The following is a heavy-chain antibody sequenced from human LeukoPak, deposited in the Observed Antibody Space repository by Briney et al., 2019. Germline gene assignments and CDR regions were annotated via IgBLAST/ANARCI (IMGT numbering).Heavy chain of an antibody. CDR2: ISGSGDNT. D-gene: IGHD3-22*01. CDR3: AKGSYYDSSGSFYFDY. CDR1: GFTFSSYA. V-gene: IGHV3-23*01. Sequence: GGSLRLSCAASGFTFSSYAMSWVRQAPGKGLEWVSGISGSGDNTYYADSVKGRFIISRDNSKNTLYVQVNSLGTEDTAAYYCAKGSYYDSSGSFYFDYWGQGTLVTVSS. J-gene: IGHJ4*02.